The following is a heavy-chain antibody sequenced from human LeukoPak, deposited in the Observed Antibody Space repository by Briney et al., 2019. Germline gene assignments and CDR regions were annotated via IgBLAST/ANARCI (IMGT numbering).Heavy chain of an antibody. CDR2: ISAYNGNT. CDR1: GYTFTSYG. Sequence: SVKVSCKASGYTFTSYGISWVRQAPGQGLEWMGWISAYNGNTNYAQKLQGRVTMTTDTSTSTAYMELRSLRSDDTAVYYCARGLSIVVVPAAVGEYYYYGMDVWGQGTTVTVSS. CDR3: ARGLSIVVVPAAVGEYYYYGMDV. D-gene: IGHD2-2*01. J-gene: IGHJ6*02. V-gene: IGHV1-18*01.